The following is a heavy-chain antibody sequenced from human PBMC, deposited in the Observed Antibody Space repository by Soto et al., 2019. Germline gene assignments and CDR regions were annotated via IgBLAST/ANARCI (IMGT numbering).Heavy chain of an antibody. Sequence: EVQLVESGGGLVKPGGSLRLSCEDSGFTFSSYTMTWVRRAPGKGLDWVSSISSRSTETHCADSVRGRFTFSRDNAKRSLYLQMTSPRAEDTAVYYCARGPLYYCDYWGQGTLVNVSS. CDR3: ARGPLYYCDY. V-gene: IGHV3-21*02. CDR1: GFTFSSYT. J-gene: IGHJ4*02. CDR2: ISSRSTET.